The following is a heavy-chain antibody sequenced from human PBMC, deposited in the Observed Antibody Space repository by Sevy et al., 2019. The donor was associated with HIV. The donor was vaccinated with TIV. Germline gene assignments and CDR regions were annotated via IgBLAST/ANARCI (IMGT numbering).Heavy chain of an antibody. D-gene: IGHD1-26*01. CDR1: GGSITSLY. J-gene: IGHJ4*02. V-gene: IGHV4-59*08. CDR3: AGENAWGRGYS. Sequence: SETLSLTCTVSGGSITSLYWNWIRQPPGKGLEWMANIYYNGHINYNPSPKSRVTLSLDTSKNQFSLRLGSVTAADTAMYYCAGENAWGRGYSWGQGTLVTVSS. CDR2: IYYNGHI.